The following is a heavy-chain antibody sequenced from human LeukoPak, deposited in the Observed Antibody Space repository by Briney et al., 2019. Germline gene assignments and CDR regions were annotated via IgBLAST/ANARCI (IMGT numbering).Heavy chain of an antibody. D-gene: IGHD5-18*01. CDR1: GGSISSDY. CDR2: IYYSGST. V-gene: IGHV4-59*08. J-gene: IGHJ4*02. CDR3: ARWPSGYNYGLFDC. Sequence: PSETLSPTCTVSGGSISSDYWSWIRQSPVKGLEWIGYIYYSGSTNYNPSLKSRVTISVDTSKNQFSLKLSSVTAADTAVYYCARWPSGYNYGLFDCWGQGALVTVSS.